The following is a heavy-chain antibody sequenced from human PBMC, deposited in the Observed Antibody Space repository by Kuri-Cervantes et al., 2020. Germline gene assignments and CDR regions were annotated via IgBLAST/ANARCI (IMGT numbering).Heavy chain of an antibody. CDR2: INSDGSST. Sequence: GESLKISCAASGFTFSSYWMHWVRQAPGKGLVWVSRINSDGSSTSYADSVKGRFTISRDNAKNTLYLQMNSLRAEGTAVYYCATDKGYFAFDYWGQGTLVTVSS. V-gene: IGHV3-74*01. D-gene: IGHD1-26*01. CDR3: ATDKGYFAFDY. J-gene: IGHJ4*02. CDR1: GFTFSSYW.